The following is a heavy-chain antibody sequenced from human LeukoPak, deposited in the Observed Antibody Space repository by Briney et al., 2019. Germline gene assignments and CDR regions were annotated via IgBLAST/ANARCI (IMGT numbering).Heavy chain of an antibody. CDR2: ISAYNGNT. J-gene: IGHJ4*02. V-gene: IGHV1-18*01. CDR1: GYTFTSYG. D-gene: IGHD3-16*02. Sequence: ASVKASCKASGYTFTSYGISWVRQAPGQGLEWMGWISAYNGNTNYAQKLQGRVTMTTDTSTSTAYMELRSLRSDDTAVYYCARDLLNDYVWGSYRRFDYWGQGTLVTVSS. CDR3: ARDLLNDYVWGSYRRFDY.